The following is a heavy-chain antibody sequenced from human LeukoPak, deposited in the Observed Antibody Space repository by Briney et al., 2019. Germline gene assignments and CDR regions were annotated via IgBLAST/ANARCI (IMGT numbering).Heavy chain of an antibody. CDR2: FYTSGST. V-gene: IGHV4-61*02. Sequence: SETLSLTCTVSGGSISSGTYYWSWIRQPAGKGLEWIGRFYTSGSTNYNPSLKSRVTISVDTSKNQFSLKLTSVTAADTAVYYCARELPSTSLFSDCYYMDVWGKGTTVTVSS. D-gene: IGHD2-2*01. J-gene: IGHJ6*03. CDR3: ARELPSTSLFSDCYYMDV. CDR1: GGSISSGTYY.